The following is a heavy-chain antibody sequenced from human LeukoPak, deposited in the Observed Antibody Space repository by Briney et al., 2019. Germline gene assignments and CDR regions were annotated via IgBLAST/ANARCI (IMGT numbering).Heavy chain of an antibody. V-gene: IGHV1-69*06. J-gene: IGHJ4*02. CDR3: ARDWNSGSYGAFDY. Sequence: SVKVSCKASGGTFSSYAISWVRQAPGQGLEWMGGIIPIFGTANYAQKFQGRVTITADKSTGTAYMELSSLRSEDTAVYYCARDWNSGSYGAFDYWGQGTLVTVSS. D-gene: IGHD1-26*01. CDR1: GGTFSSYA. CDR2: IIPIFGTA.